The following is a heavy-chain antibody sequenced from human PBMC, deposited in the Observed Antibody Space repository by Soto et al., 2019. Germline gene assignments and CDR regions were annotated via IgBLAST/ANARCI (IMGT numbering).Heavy chain of an antibody. CDR2: IYHSGST. Sequence: PSETLSLTCAVSGGSISSSNWWSWVRQSPGKGLEWIGEIYHSGSTNYNPSLKSRVTISVDTSKNQFSLKLSSVTAADTAVYYCASLNGDYVSYWGQGTLVTVSS. D-gene: IGHD4-17*01. CDR1: GGSISSSNW. CDR3: ASLNGDYVSY. V-gene: IGHV4-4*02. J-gene: IGHJ4*02.